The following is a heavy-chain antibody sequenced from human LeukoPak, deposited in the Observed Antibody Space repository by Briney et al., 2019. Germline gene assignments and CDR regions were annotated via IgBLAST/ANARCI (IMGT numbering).Heavy chain of an antibody. Sequence: SETLSLTCTVSGGSISSSSYYWGWIRQPPGKGLEWIGEINHSGSTNYNPSLKSRVTISVDTSKNQFSLKLSSVTAADTAVYYCARGGYSWRGWFDPWGQGTLVTVSS. CDR3: ARGGYSWRGWFDP. D-gene: IGHD5-18*01. J-gene: IGHJ5*02. CDR2: INHSGST. CDR1: GGSISSSSYY. V-gene: IGHV4-39*07.